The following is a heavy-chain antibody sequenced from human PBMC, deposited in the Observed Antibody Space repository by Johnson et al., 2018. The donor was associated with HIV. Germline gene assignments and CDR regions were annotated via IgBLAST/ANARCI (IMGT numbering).Heavy chain of an antibody. Sequence: VQLVESGGGLIQPGGSLRLSCAASGFTVSSNYMSWVRQAPGKGLEWVVIFSFDGVCEECADSVKGRFTISRDNAKNCLYLQMNSLRVEDTALYYCVRVMGGYDSSSFGNAFDIWGQGTIVTVSS. CDR3: VRVMGGYDSSSFGNAFDI. V-gene: IGHV3-53*01. CDR2: FSFDGVCE. D-gene: IGHD6-6*01. J-gene: IGHJ3*02. CDR1: GFTVSSNY.